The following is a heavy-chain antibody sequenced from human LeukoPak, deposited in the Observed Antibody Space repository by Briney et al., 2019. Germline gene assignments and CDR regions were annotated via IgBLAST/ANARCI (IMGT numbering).Heavy chain of an antibody. D-gene: IGHD2-2*01. CDR1: GFTFSSYR. J-gene: IGHJ3*02. CDR2: ISSSSSYI. V-gene: IGHV3-21*01. CDR3: ARAREWCSSTSCYDDAFDI. Sequence: PGGSLRLSCAASGFTFSSYRMNWVRQAPGKGLEWVSSISSSSSYIYYADSVKGRFTISRDNAKNSLYLQMNSLRAEDTAVYYCARAREWCSSTSCYDDAFDIWGQGTMVTASS.